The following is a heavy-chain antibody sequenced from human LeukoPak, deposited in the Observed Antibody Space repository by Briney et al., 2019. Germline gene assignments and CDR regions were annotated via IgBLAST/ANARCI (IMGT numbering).Heavy chain of an antibody. CDR2: ISGSGTTI. Sequence: GGSLRLSXAASGFTFSDYYMNWIRQAPGKGLEWVSYISGSGTTINYADSVRGRFTISRDNAKSSLFLQIDSLRAEDTAIYYCARESGSLPLDSWGQGTLVTVSS. CDR1: GFTFSDYY. CDR3: ARESGSLPLDS. V-gene: IGHV3-11*04. D-gene: IGHD1-26*01. J-gene: IGHJ4*02.